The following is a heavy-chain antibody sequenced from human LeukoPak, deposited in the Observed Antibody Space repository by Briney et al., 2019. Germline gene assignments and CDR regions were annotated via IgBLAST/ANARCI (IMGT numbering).Heavy chain of an antibody. CDR1: GFTFDDYV. V-gene: IGHV3-20*04. J-gene: IGHJ3*02. D-gene: IGHD2-2*02. Sequence: GGSLRLSCEASGFTFDDYVMSWVRQSTGKGLEWVSAITNWNGGSTGYADSVRRRFTISRDNAKNSLYLQMNSLRAEDTALYYCARCSRSSTDCYSAFDIWGQGTMVTVSS. CDR3: ARCSRSSTDCYSAFDI. CDR2: ITNWNGGST.